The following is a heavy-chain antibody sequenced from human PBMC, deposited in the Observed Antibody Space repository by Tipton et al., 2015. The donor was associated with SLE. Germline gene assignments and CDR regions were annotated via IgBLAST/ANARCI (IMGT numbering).Heavy chain of an antibody. CDR2: IYYSGST. CDR3: ARVVVAAYDAFDI. V-gene: IGHV4-59*12. CDR1: GGSISSYY. Sequence: LRLSCTVSGGSISSYYWSWIRQPPGKGLEWIGYIYYSGSTNYNPSLKSGVTISVDTSKNQFSLKLSSVTAADTAVYYCARVVVAAYDAFDIWGQGTMVTVSS. D-gene: IGHD2-15*01. J-gene: IGHJ3*02.